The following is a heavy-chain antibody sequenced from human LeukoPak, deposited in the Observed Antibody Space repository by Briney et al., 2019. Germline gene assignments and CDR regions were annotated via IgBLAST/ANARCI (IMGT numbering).Heavy chain of an antibody. Sequence: SETLSLTCTVSSGSISTSNYYWGWVRQPPGKGLEWIGEINHSGSTNYNPSLKSRVTISVDTSKNQFSLKLSSVTAADTAVYYCARHEVYSRRIDYWGQGTLVTVSS. D-gene: IGHD6-13*01. J-gene: IGHJ4*02. CDR3: ARHEVYSRRIDY. CDR1: SGSISTSNYY. V-gene: IGHV4-39*01. CDR2: INHSGST.